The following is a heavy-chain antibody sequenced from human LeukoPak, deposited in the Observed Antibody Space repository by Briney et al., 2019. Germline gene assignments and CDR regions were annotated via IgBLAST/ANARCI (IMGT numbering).Heavy chain of an antibody. D-gene: IGHD3-9*01. CDR3: ARDTLHDILTGYFTLGY. Sequence: GSVKVSCKATGYTFTGYYMHWLRPAPGQGVEWVGRINPNSGGTNYAQKFQGRVTMTRDTSISTAYMELSRLRSDDTAVYYCARDTLHDILTGYFTLGYWGQGTLVTVSS. CDR2: INPNSGGT. V-gene: IGHV1-2*02. CDR1: GYTFTGYY. J-gene: IGHJ4*02.